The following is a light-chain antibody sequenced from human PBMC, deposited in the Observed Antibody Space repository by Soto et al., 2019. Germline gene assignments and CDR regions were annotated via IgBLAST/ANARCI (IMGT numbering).Light chain of an antibody. CDR1: SSDVGHYNY. CDR3: SSFTTSDTLV. V-gene: IGLV2-14*03. Sequence: QSALTQPASVSGSPGQSITISCTGTSSDVGHYNYVSWYQQHPGKVPKLLILNVNNRPSGVSNRFSGSKSGNTASLTISGLQAEDEADYYCSSFTTSDTLVFGGGTKVTVL. CDR2: NVN. J-gene: IGLJ2*01.